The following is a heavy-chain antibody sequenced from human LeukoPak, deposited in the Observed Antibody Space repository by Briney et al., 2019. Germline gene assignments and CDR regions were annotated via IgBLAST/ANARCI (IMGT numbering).Heavy chain of an antibody. D-gene: IGHD3-22*01. CDR1: GFTFSSYE. CDR3: ARDISGWPDSNAFDI. CDR2: ISSSGSTI. J-gene: IGHJ3*02. V-gene: IGHV3-48*03. Sequence: GGSLRLSCAASGFTFSSYEMNWVRQAPGKGLEWVSYISSSGSTIYYADSVKGRFTISRDNAKNSLYLQMNSLRAEDTAVYYCARDISGWPDSNAFDIWGQGTMVIVSS.